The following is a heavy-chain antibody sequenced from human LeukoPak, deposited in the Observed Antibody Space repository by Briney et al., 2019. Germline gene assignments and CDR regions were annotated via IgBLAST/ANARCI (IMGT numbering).Heavy chain of an antibody. J-gene: IGHJ5*02. CDR3: AREETVAGHDP. Sequence: SVKVSCMASGGTFISYAISWVRQAPGQGLEWMGGIIPIFGTANYAQKFQGRVTITADKSTSTAYMELSSLRSEDTAVYYCAREETVAGHDPWGQGTLVTVSS. D-gene: IGHD6-19*01. CDR1: GGTFISYA. V-gene: IGHV1-69*06. CDR2: IIPIFGTA.